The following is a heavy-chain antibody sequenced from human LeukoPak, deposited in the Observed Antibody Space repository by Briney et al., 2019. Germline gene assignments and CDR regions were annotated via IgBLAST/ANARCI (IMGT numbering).Heavy chain of an antibody. CDR2: ISSSSYI. Sequence: PWGSLRLSCAASGFTFSSYSMNWVRQAPGKGLEWVSSISSSSYIYYADSVKGRFTISRDNAKNSLYMQMNSLRAGDTAVYYCARDFRGYDSSGYYYYFDYWGQGTLVTVSS. D-gene: IGHD3-22*01. V-gene: IGHV3-21*01. J-gene: IGHJ4*02. CDR1: GFTFSSYS. CDR3: ARDFRGYDSSGYYYYFDY.